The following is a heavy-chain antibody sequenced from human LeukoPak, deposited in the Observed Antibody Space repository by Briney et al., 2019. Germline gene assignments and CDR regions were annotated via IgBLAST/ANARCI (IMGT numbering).Heavy chain of an antibody. V-gene: IGHV3-30-3*01. J-gene: IGHJ4*02. CDR2: ISYDGNNQ. Sequence: GGSLRLSCAVSGFAFSSLAMHWVRQAPGKGLEWVAFISYDGNNQYYADSVKGRFTISRDNSKNTLYLQMNSLRAEDTAVYYCATYQNSGSYSRFDYWGQGTLVTVSS. CDR1: GFAFSSLA. D-gene: IGHD1-26*01. CDR3: ATYQNSGSYSRFDY.